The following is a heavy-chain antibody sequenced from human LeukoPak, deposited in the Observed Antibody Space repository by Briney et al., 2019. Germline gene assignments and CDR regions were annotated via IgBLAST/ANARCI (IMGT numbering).Heavy chain of an antibody. V-gene: IGHV1-2*02. Sequence: ASVKVSCKASGYTFTGYYMHWVRQAPGQGLEWMGWINPNSGGTNYAQKFQGRVTMTRDTSISTAYMELSRLRSDDTAVYYCSFYYDSSGYYFDYWGQGTLVTVSS. D-gene: IGHD3-22*01. CDR1: GYTFTGYY. CDR3: SFYYDSSGYYFDY. CDR2: INPNSGGT. J-gene: IGHJ4*02.